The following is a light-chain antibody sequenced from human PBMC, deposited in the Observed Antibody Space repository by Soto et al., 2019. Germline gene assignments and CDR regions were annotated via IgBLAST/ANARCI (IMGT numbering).Light chain of an antibody. V-gene: IGLV1-44*01. J-gene: IGLJ2*01. Sequence: QSVLTQPPSTSGTPGQRVTISCSGGSSNIGSNTVNWYQQLPGTAPKLLITSNNQRPSGVPDRFSGSKSGTSASLAISGLQSEDEADYYCAAWDDSLDGHVVFGGGTKLTVL. CDR1: SSNIGSNT. CDR2: SNN. CDR3: AAWDDSLDGHVV.